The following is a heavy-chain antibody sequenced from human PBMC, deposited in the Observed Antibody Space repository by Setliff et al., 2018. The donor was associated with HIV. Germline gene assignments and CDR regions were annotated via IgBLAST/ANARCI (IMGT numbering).Heavy chain of an antibody. Sequence: GESLKISCQGSGYTFADYWIGWVRQMPEKGLEWMGIIYPDDSDTRYSPSFQGQVTLSADKSINTTYLQWSSLKASDTAMYYCATLVGTNGVVWFDPWGQGTLVTVSS. J-gene: IGHJ5*01. CDR3: ATLVGTNGVVWFDP. V-gene: IGHV5-51*01. CDR2: IYPDDSDT. CDR1: GYTFADYW. D-gene: IGHD1-26*01.